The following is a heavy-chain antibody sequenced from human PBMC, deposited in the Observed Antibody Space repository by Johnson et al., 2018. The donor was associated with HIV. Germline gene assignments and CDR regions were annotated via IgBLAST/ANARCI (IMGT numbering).Heavy chain of an antibody. Sequence: QVQLVESGGGVVQPGGSLRLSCAASGFTFSSYGMHWVRQAPVKGLEWVAFIRNDERNKYFIESVKGRFTISRDNSKNMVDLQMNSLRIEDTAIYYCVKDSKRELLQGKDAFDIWGQGTMVTVSS. V-gene: IGHV3-30*02. CDR3: VKDSKRELLQGKDAFDI. D-gene: IGHD1-26*01. CDR1: GFTFSSYG. CDR2: IRNDERNK. J-gene: IGHJ3*02.